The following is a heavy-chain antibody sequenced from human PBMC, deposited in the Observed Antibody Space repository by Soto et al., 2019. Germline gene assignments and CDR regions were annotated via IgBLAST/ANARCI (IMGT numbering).Heavy chain of an antibody. CDR1: VFSISSFDYY. D-gene: IGHD3-10*01. J-gene: IGHJ5*02. CDR3: ARGPQCFRGVIAVGWLDP. CDR2: IYYSWST. V-gene: IGHV4-30-4*02. Sequence: SDTLSLTCTVSVFSISSFDYYLSFIRQPPGKGLDLIVYIYYSWSTYYNPSLKSRVTISVDTSKNQFSLKLSSVAAADTAVYYCARGPQCFRGVIAVGWLDPWGKGTLVTVSS.